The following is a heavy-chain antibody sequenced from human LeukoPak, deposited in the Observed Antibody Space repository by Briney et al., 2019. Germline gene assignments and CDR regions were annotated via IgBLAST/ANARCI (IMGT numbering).Heavy chain of an antibody. CDR1: GFIFSSYG. CDR2: ISSSSGYI. V-gene: IGHV3-21*06. CDR3: VREGTGVLRYLAY. D-gene: IGHD3-9*01. Sequence: GGSLRLSCAASGFIFSSYGMDWVRQAPGKGLEWVSSISSSSGYINYADSVKGRFTISRDNAKNSLFLQMNSLRVEDTAVYFCVREGTGVLRYLAYWGQGSLVTVSS. J-gene: IGHJ4*02.